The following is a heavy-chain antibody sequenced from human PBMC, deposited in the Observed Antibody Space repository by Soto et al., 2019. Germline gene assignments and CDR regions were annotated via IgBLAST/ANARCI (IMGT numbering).Heavy chain of an antibody. CDR2: ISYSGRT. J-gene: IGHJ4*02. CDR3: ARARGFGDLSLKY. Sequence: QVQLQESGPGLVKPSQTLSLTCTVSGDSISSRNSYWTWIRQHPGKGLEWIGYISYSGRTYYYTSLKSRATISVDTSKNQFSLKLSSVTAADTAVYYCARARGFGDLSLKYWGQGTLVTVSS. CDR1: GDSISSRNSY. D-gene: IGHD3-16*02. V-gene: IGHV4-31*03.